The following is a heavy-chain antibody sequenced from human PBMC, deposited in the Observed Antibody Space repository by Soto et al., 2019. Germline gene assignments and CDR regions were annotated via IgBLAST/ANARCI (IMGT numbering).Heavy chain of an antibody. J-gene: IGHJ4*02. CDR1: GGTFSSYA. CDR2: IIPIFGTA. CDR3: ARWEGIAAAGI. V-gene: IGHV1-69*13. Sequence: GASVKVSCKASGGTFSSYAISWVRQAPGQGLEWMGGIIPIFGTANYAQKFQGRVTITADESTSTAYMELSSLRSDDTAVYYCARWEGIAAAGIWGQGTLVTVSS. D-gene: IGHD6-13*01.